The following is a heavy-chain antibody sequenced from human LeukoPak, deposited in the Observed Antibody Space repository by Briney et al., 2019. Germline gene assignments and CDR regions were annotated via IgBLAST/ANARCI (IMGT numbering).Heavy chain of an antibody. CDR3: ARGLRYCSGGSCYPNYFDY. CDR2: MNPNSGNT. V-gene: IGHV1-8*01. D-gene: IGHD2-15*01. Sequence: ASVKVSCKASGYTFTSYDINWVRQATGQGLAWMGWMNPNSGNTGYAQKFQGRVTMTRNTSISTAYMELSSLRSEDTAVYYCARGLRYCSGGSCYPNYFDYWGQGTLVTVSS. CDR1: GYTFTSYD. J-gene: IGHJ4*02.